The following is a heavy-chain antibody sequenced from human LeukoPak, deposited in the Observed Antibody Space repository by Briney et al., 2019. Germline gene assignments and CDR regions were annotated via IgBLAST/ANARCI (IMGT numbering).Heavy chain of an antibody. CDR2: IYSGGST. V-gene: IGHV3-66*01. CDR1: GFTFSSYW. Sequence: GGSLRLSCAASGFTFSSYWMSWVRQAPGKGLEWVSVIYSGGSTYYADSVKGRFTISRDNSKNTLYLQMNSLRAEDTAVYYCARYYGSGVDVWGQGTTVTVSS. D-gene: IGHD3-10*01. CDR3: ARYYGSGVDV. J-gene: IGHJ6*02.